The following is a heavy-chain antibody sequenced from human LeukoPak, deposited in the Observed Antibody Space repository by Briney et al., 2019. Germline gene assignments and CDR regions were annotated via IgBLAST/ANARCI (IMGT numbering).Heavy chain of an antibody. CDR3: AKNSGSYFDY. Sequence: GGSLRLSCAASGFTFSGYVMSWVRQAPGKGLEWVSSISGSGSSKHYADSVKGQFTISRDNSKNTLYLQMNSLRAEDTAVYYCAKNSGSYFDYWGQGTLVTVSS. J-gene: IGHJ4*02. V-gene: IGHV3-23*01. D-gene: IGHD1-26*01. CDR1: GFTFSGYV. CDR2: ISGSGSSK.